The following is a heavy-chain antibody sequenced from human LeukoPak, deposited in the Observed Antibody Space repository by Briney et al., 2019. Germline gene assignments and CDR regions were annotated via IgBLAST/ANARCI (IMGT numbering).Heavy chain of an antibody. CDR3: PRLHNYYYGMDV. V-gene: IGHV3-23*01. J-gene: IGHJ6*02. CDR2: ISGSGGST. Sequence: GGSLRLSCAASGFTFSSYAMSWVRQAPGKGLEWVSAISGSGGSTYYADSVKGRFTISRDNSKNTLYLQMNSLRAEDTAVYYCPRLHNYYYGMDVWGQGTTVTVSS. CDR1: GFTFSSYA.